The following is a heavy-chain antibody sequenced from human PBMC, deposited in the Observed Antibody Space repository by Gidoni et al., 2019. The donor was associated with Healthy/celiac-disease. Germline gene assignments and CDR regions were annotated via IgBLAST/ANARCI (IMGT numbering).Heavy chain of an antibody. J-gene: IGHJ4*02. CDR3: ARVGRTVVVPAATQYFDY. Sequence: QVQLVQSGAEVKKPGASVKVSCKASGYTFTSYAMHWVRQAPGQRLEWMGWINAGNGNTKYSQKFQGRVTITRDTSASTAYMELSSLRSEDTAVYYCARVGRTVVVPAATQYFDYWGQGTLVTVSS. CDR2: INAGNGNT. CDR1: GYTFTSYA. V-gene: IGHV1-3*01. D-gene: IGHD2-2*01.